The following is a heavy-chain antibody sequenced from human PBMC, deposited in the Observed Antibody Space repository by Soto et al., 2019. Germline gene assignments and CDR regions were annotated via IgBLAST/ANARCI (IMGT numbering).Heavy chain of an antibody. CDR2: IKSKTDGGTT. CDR1: GFTLSNAW. Sequence: GGSLRLSCAASGFTLSNAWMSGVRQAPGKGLEWVGRIKSKTDGGTTDYAAPVKGRFTISRDDSKNTLYLQMNSLKTEDTAVYYCTTERYYDFWSGPQLLYYYYGMDVWGQGTTVTVSS. V-gene: IGHV3-15*01. J-gene: IGHJ6*02. D-gene: IGHD3-3*01. CDR3: TTERYYDFWSGPQLLYYYYGMDV.